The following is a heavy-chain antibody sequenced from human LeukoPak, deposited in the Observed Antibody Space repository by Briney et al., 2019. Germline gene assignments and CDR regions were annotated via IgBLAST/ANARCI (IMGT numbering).Heavy chain of an antibody. CDR2: LYPGDSDT. CDR1: GYSFTNYW. D-gene: IGHD2-2*02. V-gene: IGHV5-51*01. J-gene: IGHJ1*01. Sequence: GESLNISCKGSGYSFTNYWIGWVRQMPGKGLEWMGVLYPGDSDTRYSPSFQGQVTISADKSISTAYLQWSSLKASDTAMYYCARLSGVVPAAIVLAEYFQHWGQGTLVTVSS. CDR3: ARLSGVVPAAIVLAEYFQH.